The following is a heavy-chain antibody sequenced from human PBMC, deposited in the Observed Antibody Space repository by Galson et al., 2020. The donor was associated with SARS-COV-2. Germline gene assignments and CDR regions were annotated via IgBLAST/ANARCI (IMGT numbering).Heavy chain of an antibody. CDR3: ARAFYGDYDFDP. CDR2: IYYSGST. J-gene: IGHJ5*02. V-gene: IGHV4-31*03. CDR1: GGSISSGGYY. Sequence: SETLSITCTVSGGSISSGGYYWSWIRQHPGKGLEWIGYIYYSGSTYYNPSLKSRVTISVDTSKNQFSLKLSSVTAADTAVYYCARAFYGDYDFDPWGQGTLVTVSS. D-gene: IGHD4-17*01.